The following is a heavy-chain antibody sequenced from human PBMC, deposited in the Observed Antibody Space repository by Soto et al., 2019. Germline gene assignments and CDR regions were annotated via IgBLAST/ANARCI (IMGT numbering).Heavy chain of an antibody. CDR2: IIPILNSP. CDR3: AREAPYCTSATCPKFYDMDV. D-gene: IGHD2-2*01. Sequence: QVQLVQSGAAVTKPGSSVKVSCKASGGTFGSYAITWVRRAPGQGLEWLGGIIPILNSPAYAQKFQARVVITADEITNTAYMELNSLRFDDTAVYYCAREAPYCTSATCPKFYDMDVWGQGTTVTVAS. J-gene: IGHJ6*02. CDR1: GGTFGSYA. V-gene: IGHV1-69*01.